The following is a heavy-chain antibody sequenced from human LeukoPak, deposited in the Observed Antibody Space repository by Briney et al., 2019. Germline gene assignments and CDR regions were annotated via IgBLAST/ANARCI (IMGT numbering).Heavy chain of an antibody. J-gene: IGHJ3*01. CDR3: ATVAAFHPGLHALDV. CDR2: IKSKGAGGTI. CDR1: GLTFTDAW. D-gene: IGHD6-25*01. V-gene: IGHV3-15*01. Sequence: GGSLRLSCAASGLTFTDAWMTWVRQAPGKGLEWVGRIKSKGAGGTIDYAEPAMGRFIISRDDSKNTVFLQMIGLTTEDTGVYYCATVAAFHPGLHALDVWGQGTLVTVSA.